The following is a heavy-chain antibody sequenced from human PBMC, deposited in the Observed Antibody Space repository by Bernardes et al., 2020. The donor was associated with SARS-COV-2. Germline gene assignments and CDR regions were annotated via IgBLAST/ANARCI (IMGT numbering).Heavy chain of an antibody. J-gene: IGHJ4*02. CDR3: ARLGNYDFWSGLGGEFDY. CDR1: GVSISNANYY. D-gene: IGHD3-3*01. Sequence: SETLSLTCSVSGVSISNANYYWGWIRQPPGKGLEWIGNIYYSGRTHYNPSLKSRVTISVDTSKNQFSLKLSYVTAADTAVYYCARLGNYDFWSGLGGEFDYWGQGTLVTVSS. V-gene: IGHV4-39*01. CDR2: IYYSGRT.